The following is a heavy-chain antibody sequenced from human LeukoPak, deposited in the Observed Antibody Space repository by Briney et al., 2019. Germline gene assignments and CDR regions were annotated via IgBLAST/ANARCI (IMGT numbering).Heavy chain of an antibody. CDR2: IWYDGSNK. V-gene: IGHV3-33*01. D-gene: IGHD5-12*01. J-gene: IGHJ4*02. CDR3: ARRRGYSGYDLDY. CDR1: GFTFSSYG. Sequence: GGSLTLSCAASGFTFSSYGMHWVRQAPGKGLEWVAVIWYDGSNKYYADSVKGRFTISKDNSKNTLYLQMNSLRAEDTAVYYCARRRGYSGYDLDYWGQGTLVSVSS.